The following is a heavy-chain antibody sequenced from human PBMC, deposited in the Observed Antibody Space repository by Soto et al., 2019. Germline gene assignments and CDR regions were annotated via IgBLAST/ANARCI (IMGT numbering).Heavy chain of an antibody. D-gene: IGHD5-18*01. V-gene: IGHV3-23*01. Sequence: GGSLRLSCAASGFTFDSYAMNWVRQAPGKGLEWVSTISGSGDYTYYTDSVKGRFTISRDNSKNKMYLQMNSLRAEDTAVYYCAKIPPGYSYGYFYFDYWGQGTLVTVSS. J-gene: IGHJ4*02. CDR2: ISGSGDYT. CDR1: GFTFDSYA. CDR3: AKIPPGYSYGYFYFDY.